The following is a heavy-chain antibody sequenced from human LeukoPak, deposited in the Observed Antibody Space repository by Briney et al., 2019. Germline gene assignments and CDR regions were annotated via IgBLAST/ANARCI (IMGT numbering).Heavy chain of an antibody. V-gene: IGHV3-13*01. CDR3: AKDLGSRGSSWYFIGFDY. Sequence: PGGSLRLSCAASGFTFSTYDMHWVRQSTGGGLEWVSGIGTAGDTYYLGSVKGRFTISRENAQNSLYLQMNSLRAGDTAVYYCAKDLGSRGSSWYFIGFDYWGQGTLVTVSP. CDR2: IGTAGDT. CDR1: GFTFSTYD. D-gene: IGHD6-13*01. J-gene: IGHJ4*02.